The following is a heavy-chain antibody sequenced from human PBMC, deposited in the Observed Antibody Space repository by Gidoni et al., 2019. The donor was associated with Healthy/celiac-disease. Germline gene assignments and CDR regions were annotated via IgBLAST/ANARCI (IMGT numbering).Heavy chain of an antibody. J-gene: IGHJ4*02. Sequence: EVQLLESVGVLVQTGGPLRLSCAASVFTFSSYALSWVRQAPWKGLEWVSAISGSGGSTYYADSVKGRVTSSRDKSKNTLYLQMNSLRADDTAVYYCAKDGGALFDYWGQGTLVTVSS. CDR3: AKDGGALFDY. CDR2: ISGSGGST. CDR1: VFTFSSYA. V-gene: IGHV3-23*01. D-gene: IGHD3-16*01.